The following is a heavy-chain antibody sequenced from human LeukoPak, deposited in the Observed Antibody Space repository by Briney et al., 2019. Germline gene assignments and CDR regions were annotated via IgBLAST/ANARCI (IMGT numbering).Heavy chain of an antibody. CDR2: IYYNGET. CDR3: ARQIRLASGLKGGWFDS. CDR1: GDSISSRNYY. D-gene: IGHD6-19*01. J-gene: IGHJ5*01. Sequence: PSETLSLTCTVSGDSISSRNYYWVWIRQPPAKGLEWIGNIYYNGETYYDPSLRSRLTISVDTSRNQFSLKLSSVTAADTAVYFCARQIRLASGLKGGWFDSWGLGTLVTVSS. V-gene: IGHV4-39*01.